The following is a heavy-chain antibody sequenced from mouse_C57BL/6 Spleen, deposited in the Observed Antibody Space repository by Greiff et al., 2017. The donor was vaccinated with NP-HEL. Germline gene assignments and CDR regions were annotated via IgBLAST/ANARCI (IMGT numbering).Heavy chain of an antibody. D-gene: IGHD1-1*01. CDR1: GYTFTSYW. J-gene: IGHJ1*03. Sequence: VQLQQPGAELVKPGASVKLSCKASGYTFTSYWMHWVKQSPGQGLEWIDIIHPNSGSTNYNDTFKSKSTLTVDISSSTAYMQLSSLTSEDSAVYYCARESLRGYCEVWGKGTTVTVST. CDR2: IHPNSGST. V-gene: IGHV1-64*01. CDR3: ARESLRGYCEV.